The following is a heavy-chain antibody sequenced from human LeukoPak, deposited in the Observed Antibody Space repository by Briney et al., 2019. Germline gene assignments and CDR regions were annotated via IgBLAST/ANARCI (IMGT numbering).Heavy chain of an antibody. CDR2: IKQDGSEK. D-gene: IGHD3-10*01. Sequence: GGSLRLSCAASGFTFSSYWMSWVRQAPGKGLEWVANIKQDGSEKYYVDSVKGRFTISRDNAKNSLYLQMNSLRAEDTAVYYCARARYYGSGSYYNLRYYYYGMDVWGQGTTVTVSS. V-gene: IGHV3-7*01. CDR1: GFTFSSYW. J-gene: IGHJ6*02. CDR3: ARARYYGSGSYYNLRYYYYGMDV.